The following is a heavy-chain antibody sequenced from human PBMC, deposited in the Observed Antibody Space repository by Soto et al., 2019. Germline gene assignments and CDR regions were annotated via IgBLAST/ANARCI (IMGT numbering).Heavy chain of an antibody. D-gene: IGHD3-10*01. CDR1: GFTFSDYY. CDR2: ISSSGSTL. J-gene: IGHJ6*02. V-gene: IGHV3-11*01. Sequence: QVQLVESGGGLVKPGGSLRLSCAASGFTFSDYYMSWIRQAPGKGLEWVSDISSSGSTLYYADSVKGRFTISRDNAKNSLYLQMNSLRAEDTAVYYCASLYGSGSYFGYYYGMDVWGQGTTVTVSS. CDR3: ASLYGSGSYFGYYYGMDV.